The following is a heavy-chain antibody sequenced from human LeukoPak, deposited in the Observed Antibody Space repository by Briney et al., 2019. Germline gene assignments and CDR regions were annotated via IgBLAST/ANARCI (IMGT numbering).Heavy chain of an antibody. D-gene: IGHD6-13*01. CDR1: GFSFSTYW. Sequence: GGSLRLSCATSGFSFSTYWMSCVRQTPGKGVEFVANIDQGGSVRNYMDSLKGRCTISRDNAKKSLYLEINSLRADDTAVYYCARDPESSSFDLWGRGALVTVSS. CDR2: IDQGGSVR. CDR3: ARDPESSSFDL. V-gene: IGHV3-7*01. J-gene: IGHJ4*02.